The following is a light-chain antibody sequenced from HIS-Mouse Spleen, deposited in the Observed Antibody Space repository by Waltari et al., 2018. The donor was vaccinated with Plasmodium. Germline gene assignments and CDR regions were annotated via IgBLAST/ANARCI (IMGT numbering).Light chain of an antibody. Sequence: QSALTQPASVSGSPGQSITISCPGTSRYVGSYNLVSWYQQHPGKAPKLIIYEGSKRPSGVSNRFSGSKSGNTASLTISGLQAEDEADYYCCSYAGSSTYVFGTGTKVTVL. CDR2: EGS. CDR3: CSYAGSSTYV. J-gene: IGLJ1*01. V-gene: IGLV2-23*01. CDR1: SRYVGSYNL.